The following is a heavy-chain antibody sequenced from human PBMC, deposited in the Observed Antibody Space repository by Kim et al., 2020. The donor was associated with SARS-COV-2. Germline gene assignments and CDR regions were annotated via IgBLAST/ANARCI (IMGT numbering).Heavy chain of an antibody. Sequence: SETLSLTCTVSGGSISSSSYYWGWIRQPPGKGLEWIGSIYYSGSTYYNPSLKSRVTISVDTSKNQFSLKLSSVTAADTAVYYCARHELGYYYDSSGYYPYYFDYWGQGTLVTVSS. D-gene: IGHD3-22*01. J-gene: IGHJ4*02. CDR1: GGSISSSSYY. CDR2: IYYSGST. CDR3: ARHELGYYYDSSGYYPYYFDY. V-gene: IGHV4-39*01.